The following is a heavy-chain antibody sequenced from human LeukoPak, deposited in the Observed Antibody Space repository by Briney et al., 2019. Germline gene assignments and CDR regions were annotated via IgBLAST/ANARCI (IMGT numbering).Heavy chain of an antibody. Sequence: ASVKVSCKVSGYTLTELSMHWVRQAPGKGLEWMGGFDPEDGETIYAQKFQGRVTMTEDTSTDTAYMELSSLRSEDTAVYYCALMVSGYSSSWYSVYWGQGTLVTVSS. J-gene: IGHJ4*02. CDR1: GYTLTELS. D-gene: IGHD6-13*01. CDR3: ALMVSGYSSSWYSVY. CDR2: FDPEDGET. V-gene: IGHV1-24*01.